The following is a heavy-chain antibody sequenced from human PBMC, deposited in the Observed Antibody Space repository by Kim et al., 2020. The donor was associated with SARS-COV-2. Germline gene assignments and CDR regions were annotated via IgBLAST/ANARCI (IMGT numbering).Heavy chain of an antibody. Sequence: GGSLRLSCAASGFTFSSYGMHWVRQAPGKGLEWVAVIWYDGSNKYYADSVKGRFTISRDNSKNTLYLQMNSLRAEDTAVYYCAKALYMISAFDIWGQGTMVTVSS. CDR2: IWYDGSNK. V-gene: IGHV3-33*06. J-gene: IGHJ3*02. CDR1: GFTFSSYG. CDR3: AKALYMISAFDI. D-gene: IGHD3-16*01.